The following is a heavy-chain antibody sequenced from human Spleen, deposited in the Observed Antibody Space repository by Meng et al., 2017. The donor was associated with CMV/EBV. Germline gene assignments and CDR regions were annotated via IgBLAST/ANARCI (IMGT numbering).Heavy chain of an antibody. CDR3: ARAYSSSRLGGMDV. Sequence: ASVKVSCKASGYMFISYGFSWVRQAPGQGLEWMGWINPYNGNTNSAQNFQGRVTLTTDTSTSTAYLELRSLRSEDTAVYYCARAYSSSRLGGMDVWGQGTTVTVSS. V-gene: IGHV1-18*01. CDR1: GYMFISYG. J-gene: IGHJ6*02. D-gene: IGHD6-6*01. CDR2: INPYNGNT.